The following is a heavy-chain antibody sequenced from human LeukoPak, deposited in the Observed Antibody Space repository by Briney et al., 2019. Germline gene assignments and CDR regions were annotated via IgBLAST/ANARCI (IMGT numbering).Heavy chain of an antibody. CDR3: VAGLGDYYYYYMDV. D-gene: IGHD6-19*01. CDR1: GFTFDDHG. V-gene: IGHV3-20*04. CDR2: INWNGGST. Sequence: GGSLRVSCAASGFTFDDHGMSWVRQAPGKGLEWVSGINWNGGSTGYADSVKGRFTISRDNAKNSLYLQMNSLRAEDTALYYCVAGLGDYYYYYMDVWGKGTTVTVSS. J-gene: IGHJ6*03.